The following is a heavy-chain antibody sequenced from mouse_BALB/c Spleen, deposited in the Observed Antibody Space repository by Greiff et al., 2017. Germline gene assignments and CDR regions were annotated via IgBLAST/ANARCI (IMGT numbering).Heavy chain of an antibody. CDR1: GYTFTSYW. CDR2: IDPSDSYT. Sequence: QVQLQQPGAELVKPGASVKLSCKASGYTFTSYWMHWVKQRPGQGLEWIGEIDPSDSYTNYNQKFKGKATLTADKSSSTAYMQLSSLTSEDSAVYYCARTGTGTDYWGQGTTLTVSS. D-gene: IGHD4-1*01. CDR3: ARTGTGTDY. V-gene: IGHV1-69*02. J-gene: IGHJ2*01.